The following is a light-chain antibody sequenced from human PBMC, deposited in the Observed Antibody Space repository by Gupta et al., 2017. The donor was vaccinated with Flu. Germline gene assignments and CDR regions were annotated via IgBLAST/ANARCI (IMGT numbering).Light chain of an antibody. CDR1: QDISNY. CDR2: GGS. V-gene: IGKV1-16*02. Sequence: IQMPQSPSSLSASVGATVTITCRASQDISNYLAWFQQKPGKAPKSLIYGGSFLQSGVPSKFSGSGSGTDFTLKISRLQAEDVATYYCKQDRKYPLTFGRGTKVDIK. J-gene: IGKJ4*02. CDR3: KQDRKYPLT.